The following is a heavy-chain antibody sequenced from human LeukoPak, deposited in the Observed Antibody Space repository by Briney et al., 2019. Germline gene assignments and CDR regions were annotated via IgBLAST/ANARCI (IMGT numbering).Heavy chain of an antibody. CDR3: AGLVGRYSSGLYYYYFDY. CDR1: GDSSNSLDL. Sequence: PSETLSLTCTVSGDSSNSLDLWSWVRQPPGKGREWIGEMYLSGTTHSNPSVKSRVTISIDKSKNQFFLNLSSVTAADTAVYYCAGLVGRYSSGLYYYYFDYWGQGTLVTVSS. J-gene: IGHJ4*02. V-gene: IGHV4-4*02. D-gene: IGHD3-22*01. CDR2: MYLSGTT.